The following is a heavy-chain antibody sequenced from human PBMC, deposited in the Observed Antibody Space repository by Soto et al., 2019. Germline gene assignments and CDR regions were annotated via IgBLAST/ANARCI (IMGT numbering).Heavy chain of an antibody. D-gene: IGHD3-10*01. Sequence: EVQLVESGGDLVQPGGSLRLSCAASGFTFSYYWMHWVRQPPGKGLVWVSRIHSDGSATTYADSVKGRFTISRDNAKNTLYLQMNSLTADDTAVYCCARGDRGAFDDWGQGTLVTVSS. CDR2: IHSDGSAT. V-gene: IGHV3-74*01. J-gene: IGHJ4*02. CDR1: GFTFSYYW. CDR3: ARGDRGAFDD.